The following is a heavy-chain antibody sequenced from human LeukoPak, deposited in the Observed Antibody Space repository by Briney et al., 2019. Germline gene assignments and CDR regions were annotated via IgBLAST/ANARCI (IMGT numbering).Heavy chain of an antibody. CDR1: GFTFSSYA. CDR3: ARELSGWYYFDY. D-gene: IGHD6-19*01. CDR2: ISYDGSNK. V-gene: IGHV3-30*04. Sequence: GGSLRLSCAASGFTFSSYAMHWVRQALGKGLEWVAVISYDGSNKYYADSVKGRFTISRDNSKNTLFLRMNSLRAEDTAVYYCARELSGWYYFDYWGQGTLVTVSS. J-gene: IGHJ4*02.